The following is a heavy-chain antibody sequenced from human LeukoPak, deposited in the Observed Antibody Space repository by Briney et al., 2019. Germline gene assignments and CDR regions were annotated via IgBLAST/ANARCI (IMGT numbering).Heavy chain of an antibody. D-gene: IGHD2/OR15-2a*01. CDR3: STDSPTGFDH. CDR2: VYHTGST. Sequence: TASETLSLTCTVSGVSIRSYYWSWTRPSPEKGLEWIGYVYHTGSTKYNPSLQSRVTISIDPSKNQFSLNLTSVTAADTAVYYCSTDSPTGFDHWGQGALVTVSS. J-gene: IGHJ4*02. CDR1: GVSIRSYY. V-gene: IGHV4-59*01.